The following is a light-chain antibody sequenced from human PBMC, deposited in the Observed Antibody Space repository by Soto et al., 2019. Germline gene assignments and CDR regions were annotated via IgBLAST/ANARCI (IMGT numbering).Light chain of an antibody. CDR2: SNS. J-gene: IGLJ1*01. Sequence: QPVLTQPPSASGTPGQRVTISCPGSSSNIGINTVAWFQQLPGTAPKLLIYSNSQRPSGVPDRFSGSKSGTSASLAISGLQSEDEADFFCAAWDDSLNGYVFGTGTKLTVL. CDR1: SSNIGINT. CDR3: AAWDDSLNGYV. V-gene: IGLV1-44*01.